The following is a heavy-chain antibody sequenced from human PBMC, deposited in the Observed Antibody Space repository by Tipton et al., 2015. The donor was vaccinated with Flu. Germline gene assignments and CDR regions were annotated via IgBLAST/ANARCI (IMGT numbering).Heavy chain of an antibody. CDR1: GGSISSYY. Sequence: TLSLTCTVSGGSISSYYWSWIRQPPGKGLEWIGSIYHSGSTYYNPSLKSRVTISVDTSKNQFSLKLSSVTAADTAVYYCASEVQDFYYYYGMDVWGQGTTVTVSS. CDR2: IYHSGST. V-gene: IGHV4-59*08. J-gene: IGHJ6*02. D-gene: IGHD3-10*01. CDR3: ASEVQDFYYYYGMDV.